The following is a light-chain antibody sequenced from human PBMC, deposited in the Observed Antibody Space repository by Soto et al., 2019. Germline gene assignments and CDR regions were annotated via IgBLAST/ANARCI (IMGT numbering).Light chain of an antibody. Sequence: EVVVTQSPGTLSLSTGESATRSCRASQSVTHNSFPWYLQKSDQAPRLLLFVSSDRPTGIPDRFRGSGSGRDFTLTICGLESEDCAVYYCHQYGSSPPYTFGQVNKVEI. V-gene: IGKV3-20*01. CDR1: QSVTHNS. CDR2: VSS. CDR3: HQYGSSPPYT. J-gene: IGKJ2*01.